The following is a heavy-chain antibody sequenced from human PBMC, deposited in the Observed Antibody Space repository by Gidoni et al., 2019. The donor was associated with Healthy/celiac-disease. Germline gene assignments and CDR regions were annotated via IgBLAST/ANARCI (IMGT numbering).Heavy chain of an antibody. J-gene: IGHJ5*02. CDR3: ARGPSGYSNSFGLDP. CDR2: IYYSGST. CDR1: GCSISSYY. D-gene: IGHD4-4*01. Sequence: QVQLQESGPGLVKPSETLSLTCPVSGCSISSYYWSWIRHPPGKGLAWIGYIYYSGSTNYNPSLKSRVTISVDTSKNQFSLKLSSVTAADTAVYYCARGPSGYSNSFGLDPWGQGTLVTVSS. V-gene: IGHV4-59*01.